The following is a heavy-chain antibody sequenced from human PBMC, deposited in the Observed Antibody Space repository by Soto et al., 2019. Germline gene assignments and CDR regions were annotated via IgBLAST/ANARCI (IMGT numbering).Heavy chain of an antibody. D-gene: IGHD3-22*01. CDR1: GFTFSSYS. J-gene: IGHJ4*02. CDR3: ARVNDSSQVEAGCDY. V-gene: IGHV3-48*01. Sequence: EVQLVESGGGLVQRGGSLRLSCAGSGFTFSSYSMNWVRQAPGKGLEWVSYISSSSSAIYYADSVKGRFTISRDNAKTSLYLQMNSLRAEDTAVYYCARVNDSSQVEAGCDYWGQGTLVTVSS. CDR2: ISSSSSAI.